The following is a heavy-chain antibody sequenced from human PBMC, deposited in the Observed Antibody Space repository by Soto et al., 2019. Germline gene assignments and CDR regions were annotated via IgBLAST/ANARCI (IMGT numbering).Heavy chain of an antibody. V-gene: IGHV3-11*01. CDR1: GFTFSGYY. J-gene: IGHJ4*02. CDR3: AKMSSENYYDPVFS. D-gene: IGHD3-22*01. Sequence: QVQLVESGGGFVKTSGSLTLACGGSGFTFSGYYMSWVRQAPGKGLEWVAYISSSGNTIYYADSVKGRFTISRDNAKNSVFLQMSNLRAEDTALYFCAKMSSENYYDPVFSWGQGTLVTVSS. CDR2: ISSSGNTI.